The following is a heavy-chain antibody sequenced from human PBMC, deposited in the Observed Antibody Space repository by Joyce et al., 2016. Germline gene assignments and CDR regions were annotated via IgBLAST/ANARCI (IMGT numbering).Heavy chain of an antibody. D-gene: IGHD6-13*01. Sequence: QVQLQQWGAGLLKPSETLSLTCAVYGGPFSGYYWTWIRQPPGKGLEWIGENNHSGSTNYNPSLKSRVTISVDTSKNQFSLKLSSVTAADTALYYCAGGRGIGYSSSRGYFDYWGQGTLVTVSS. V-gene: IGHV4-34*01. J-gene: IGHJ4*02. CDR2: NNHSGST. CDR1: GGPFSGYY. CDR3: AGGRGIGYSSSRGYFDY.